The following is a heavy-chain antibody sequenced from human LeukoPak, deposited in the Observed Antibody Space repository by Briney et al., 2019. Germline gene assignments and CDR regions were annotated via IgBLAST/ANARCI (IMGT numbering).Heavy chain of an antibody. CDR3: ARLEGSGSYYLDY. Sequence: ASVKVSCKASGYTFTGYYMHWVRQAPGQGLEWMGWINPNSGGTNYAQKFQGRVTMTRDTSISTAYMELSRLRSDDTAVYYCARLEGSGSYYLDYWGQGTLVTVSS. D-gene: IGHD3-10*01. J-gene: IGHJ4*02. CDR2: INPNSGGT. CDR1: GYTFTGYY. V-gene: IGHV1-2*02.